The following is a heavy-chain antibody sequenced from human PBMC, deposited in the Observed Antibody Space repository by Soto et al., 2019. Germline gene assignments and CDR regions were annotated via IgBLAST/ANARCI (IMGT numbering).Heavy chain of an antibody. CDR2: INHSGRV. J-gene: IGHJ5*01. Sequence: SEPLSLPCAVYVGSFSGHSWTWIRQSPVTVLEWIVDINHSGRVNYSPSLKSRVTISLDTYKNQFSLTLSAVTAADTAMYYCSTRAYDTNGYYRFDPWGQGTLVTVSS. V-gene: IGHV4-34*01. D-gene: IGHD3-22*01. CDR3: STRAYDTNGYYRFDP. CDR1: VGSFSGHS.